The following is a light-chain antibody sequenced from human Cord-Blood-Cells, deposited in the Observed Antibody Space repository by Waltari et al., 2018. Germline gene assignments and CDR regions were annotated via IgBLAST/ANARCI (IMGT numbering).Light chain of an antibody. CDR3: VQALQTPLT. V-gene: IGKV2-28*01. CDR2: LGS. CDR1: QSLLHSNGYNY. Sequence: DIVMTQSLLSLPVTPGEPASISCRSSQSLLHSNGYNYLDWYLQKPGQSPQLLIYLGSNRASGVPDRFSGSGSGTDFTLKISRVEAEDVGVYYCVQALQTPLTFGGGTKVEIK. J-gene: IGKJ4*01.